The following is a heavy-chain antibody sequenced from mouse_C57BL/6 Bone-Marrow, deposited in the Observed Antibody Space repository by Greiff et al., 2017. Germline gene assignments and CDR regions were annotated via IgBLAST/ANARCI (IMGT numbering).Heavy chain of an antibody. D-gene: IGHD2-1*01. Sequence: QVQLQQSGAELARPGASVKLSCKASGYTFTSYGISWVKQRTGQGLEWIGEIYPRSGNTYHNEKFKGKATLTADKSSSTAYMELRSLTSEDSAVYFCARGGEGYYGNFLFAYWGQGTLVTVSA. CDR2: IYPRSGNT. V-gene: IGHV1-81*01. J-gene: IGHJ3*01. CDR1: GYTFTSYG. CDR3: ARGGEGYYGNFLFAY.